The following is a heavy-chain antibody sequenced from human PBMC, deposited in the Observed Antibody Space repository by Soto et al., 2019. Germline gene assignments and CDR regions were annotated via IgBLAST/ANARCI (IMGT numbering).Heavy chain of an antibody. J-gene: IGHJ4*02. Sequence: GASVKVSCKASGYTFTSYGISWVRQAPGQGLEWMGWISAYNGNTNYAQKLQGRVTMTTDTSTSTAYMELRSLRSDDTAVYYCARVFVLERDTAMVDFDYWGQGTLVTVSS. CDR2: ISAYNGNT. D-gene: IGHD5-18*01. CDR3: ARVFVLERDTAMVDFDY. CDR1: GYTFTSYG. V-gene: IGHV1-18*01.